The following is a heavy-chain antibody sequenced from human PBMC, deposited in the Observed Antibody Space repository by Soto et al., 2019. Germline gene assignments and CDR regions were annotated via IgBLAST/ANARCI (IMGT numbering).Heavy chain of an antibody. CDR3: AKAGCSSTSCPTLYLQGGYYYYYGMDV. CDR1: GFTFSSYA. Sequence: EVQLLESGGGLVQPGGSLRLSCAASGFTFSSYAMSWVRQAPGKGLEWVSAISGSGGSTYYADSVKGRFTISRDNSKNTLYLQMNSLRAEDTAVYYCAKAGCSSTSCPTLYLQGGYYYYYGMDVW. J-gene: IGHJ6*01. V-gene: IGHV3-23*01. D-gene: IGHD2-2*01. CDR2: ISGSGGST.